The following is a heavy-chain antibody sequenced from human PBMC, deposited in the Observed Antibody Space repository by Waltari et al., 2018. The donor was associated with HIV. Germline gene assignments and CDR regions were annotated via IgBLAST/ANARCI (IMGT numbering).Heavy chain of an antibody. J-gene: IGHJ4*02. CDR3: TRAQYYDSSGPYFFDY. CDR2: ILPSFGTA. V-gene: IGHV1-69*12. Sequence: QVQLVQSGAEVRKPGSSVKVSCKASGGTFSTSAISWVRQAPGQGLEWMGGILPSFGTANNAQKFQGRVTITADESTGTLHMELSSLTSEDTAVYYCTRAQYYDSSGPYFFDYWGQGTLVTVSS. CDR1: GGTFSTSA. D-gene: IGHD3-22*01.